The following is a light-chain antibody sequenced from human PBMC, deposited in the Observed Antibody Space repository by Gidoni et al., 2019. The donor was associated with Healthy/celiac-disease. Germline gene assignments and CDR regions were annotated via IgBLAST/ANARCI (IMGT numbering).Light chain of an antibody. V-gene: IGKV1-39*01. CDR3: QQSYSTLVT. CDR1: QSISSY. J-gene: IGKJ4*01. Sequence: IQITQSPSSLSASVGDRVTITCRASQSISSYLNWYQQKPGKAPKLLIYAASSLQSGVPSRFSGSGSGTDFTLTISSLQPEDFATYYCQQSYSTLVTFGGGTKVEIK. CDR2: AAS.